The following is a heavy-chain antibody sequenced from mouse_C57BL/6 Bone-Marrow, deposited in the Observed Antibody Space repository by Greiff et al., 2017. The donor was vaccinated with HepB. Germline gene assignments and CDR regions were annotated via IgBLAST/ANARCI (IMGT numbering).Heavy chain of an antibody. CDR3: TRAIATVVANYYAMDY. Sequence: EVQLQQSGTVLVKPGASVKLSCKTSGYTFTSYWMHWVNQRPGQGLEWIGAIYPGNSDTSYNQKFKGKATLTAVTSASTAYMELSSLTNEDSAVYDYTRAIATVVANYYAMDYWGQGTSVTVSS. V-gene: IGHV1-5*01. CDR1: GYTFTSYW. CDR2: IYPGNSDT. J-gene: IGHJ4*01. D-gene: IGHD1-1*01.